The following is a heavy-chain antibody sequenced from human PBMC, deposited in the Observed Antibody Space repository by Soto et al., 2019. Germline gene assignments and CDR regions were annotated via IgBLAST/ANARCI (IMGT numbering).Heavy chain of an antibody. V-gene: IGHV2-5*02. D-gene: IGHD3-3*01. CDR3: AHSFIPDFSSGYPYYFDY. Sequence: SGPTLVNPTQTLTLTCTFSGFSLSTSGVGVGWIRQPPGKALEWLALIYWDDDKRYSPSLKSRLTITKDTSKNQVVLTMTNMDPVDTATYYCAHSFIPDFSSGYPYYFDYWGQGTLVTVSS. CDR1: GFSLSTSGVG. J-gene: IGHJ4*02. CDR2: IYWDDDK.